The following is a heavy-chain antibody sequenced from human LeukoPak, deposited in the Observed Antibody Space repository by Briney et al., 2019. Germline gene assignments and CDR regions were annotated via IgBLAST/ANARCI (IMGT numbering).Heavy chain of an antibody. CDR1: GFAFSSYW. J-gene: IGHJ4*02. V-gene: IGHV3-7*01. Sequence: GGSLRLSCVASGFAFSSYWMSWVRQAPGKGLELVANISPDGIAEDYVDSVRGRFAISRDNAKRSLYLQMNSLSPEDTAVYYCANQAYSQFDYWGQGTMVSVSS. CDR3: ANQAYSQFDY. CDR2: ISPDGIAE. D-gene: IGHD4-11*01.